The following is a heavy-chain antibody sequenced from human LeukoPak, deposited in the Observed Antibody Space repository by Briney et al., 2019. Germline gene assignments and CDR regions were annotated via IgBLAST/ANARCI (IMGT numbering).Heavy chain of an antibody. CDR1: GGSINNNASY. D-gene: IGHD2-2*01. Sequence: SETLSLTCTVSGGSINNNASYWTWVRQHPGKGLEWLGYIYHSGSTYYNPSLKSRFSMSVDTSKNQFSLKVNAVTAADTAVYYCARGMYSTTWLGVVYFDYWGQGTPVTVSS. J-gene: IGHJ4*02. V-gene: IGHV4-31*03. CDR2: IYHSGST. CDR3: ARGMYSTTWLGVVYFDY.